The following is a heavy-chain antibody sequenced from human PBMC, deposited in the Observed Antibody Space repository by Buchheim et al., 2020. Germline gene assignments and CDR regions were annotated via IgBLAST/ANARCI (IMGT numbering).Heavy chain of an antibody. Sequence: VQLVESGGGLVQPGGSLRLSRAASGFTFSDYYMSWIRQAPGKGLVWVSYISSSGSTIYYADSVKGRFPISRDNAKNSLYLQMNSLRAEDTAVYYCARAHPAYVVVSQPPLDYWGQGTL. V-gene: IGHV3-11*01. D-gene: IGHD2-15*01. CDR2: ISSSGSTI. CDR3: ARAHPAYVVVSQPPLDY. J-gene: IGHJ4*02. CDR1: GFTFSDYY.